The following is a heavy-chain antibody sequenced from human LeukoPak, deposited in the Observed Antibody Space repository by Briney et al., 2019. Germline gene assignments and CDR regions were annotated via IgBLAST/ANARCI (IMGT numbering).Heavy chain of an antibody. CDR3: ARLLDNDSSGYPDTFDM. CDR2: IYYSGST. J-gene: IGHJ3*02. CDR1: GGSINSHF. Sequence: ETLSLTCTVSGGSINSHFWSWIRQPPGKGLEWIGYIYYSGSTKYNPSLQSRVTISVDTSESNFSLKLTSVTAADTAVYYCARLLDNDSSGYPDTFDMWGQGTVVIVSP. D-gene: IGHD3-22*01. V-gene: IGHV4-59*11.